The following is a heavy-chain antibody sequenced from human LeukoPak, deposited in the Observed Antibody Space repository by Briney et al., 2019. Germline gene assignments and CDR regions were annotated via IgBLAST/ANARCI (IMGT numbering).Heavy chain of an antibody. J-gene: IGHJ4*02. CDR3: AKQSAGSAAWYSLHYDF. Sequence: GSLRLSCAASGFTLSSYAMTWVRQAPGRGLEWVSSVDGGGGSTYYADSVKGRFTISRDNSKDTLYLQMNGLRAEDTAVYFCAKQSAGSAAWYSLHYDFWGQGTLVTVSS. V-gene: IGHV3-23*01. CDR1: GFTLSSYA. D-gene: IGHD6-13*01. CDR2: VDGGGGST.